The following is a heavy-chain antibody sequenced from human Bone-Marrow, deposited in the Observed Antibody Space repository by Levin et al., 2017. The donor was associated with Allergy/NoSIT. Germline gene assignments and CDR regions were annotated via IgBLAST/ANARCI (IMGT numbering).Heavy chain of an antibody. CDR1: GFNFDSYD. D-gene: IGHD3-10*01. J-gene: IGHJ6*02. CDR3: ARALGSYSGMDV. CDR2: IGYDGTNQ. Sequence: AGGSLRLSCAASGFNFDSYDMHWVRQAPGKELAWVAVIGYDGTNQYYAESVKGRLTISRDNSKNTLYLQLNSLRVEDTAVFYCARALGSYSGMDVWGQGTTVTVAS. V-gene: IGHV3-33*01.